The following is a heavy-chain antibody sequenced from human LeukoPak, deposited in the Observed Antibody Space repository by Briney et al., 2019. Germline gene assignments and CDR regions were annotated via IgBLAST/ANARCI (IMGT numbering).Heavy chain of an antibody. Sequence: SETLSLTCTVSGGSLSSYYWSWIRQPAGKGLEWIGRIYTSGSTNYNPSLKSRVTMSVDTSKNQFSLKLSTVTAADTAVYYCARAFLAGTWYFQHWGQGTLVTVSS. CDR1: GGSLSSYY. V-gene: IGHV4-4*07. J-gene: IGHJ1*01. D-gene: IGHD6-19*01. CDR3: ARAFLAGTWYFQH. CDR2: IYTSGST.